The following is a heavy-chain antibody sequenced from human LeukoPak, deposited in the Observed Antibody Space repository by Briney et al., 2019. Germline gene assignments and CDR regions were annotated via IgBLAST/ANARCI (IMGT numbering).Heavy chain of an antibody. J-gene: IGHJ4*02. CDR2: IGLKTDSYAT. D-gene: IGHD3-22*01. Sequence: PGGSLTLSCAASGFTVSGSTMHWVRQASGKGLEWVGHIGLKTDSYATAYAASVKGRVTISRDDSRSTTYLQMNRLTTEDTAVYYCIGQNYYDSSGYSYPDYWGQGTLVTVSS. CDR3: IGQNYYDSSGYSYPDY. V-gene: IGHV3-73*01. CDR1: GFTVSGST.